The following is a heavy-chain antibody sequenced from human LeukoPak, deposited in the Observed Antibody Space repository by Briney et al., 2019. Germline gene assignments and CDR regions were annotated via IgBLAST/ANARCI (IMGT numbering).Heavy chain of an antibody. CDR2: IYYSGTT. J-gene: IGHJ5*02. CDR3: AKGAGGFSYYNWFDP. CDR1: GGSISSSPYY. V-gene: IGHV4-39*07. D-gene: IGHD5-18*01. Sequence: SETLSLTCTVSGGSISSSPYYWGWIRQPPGKGLEWIGSIYYSGTTHYNPSLQSRVTISVDTSKNQFSLKLASVTAADTAIYYCAKGAGGFSYYNWFDPWGQGTLVTVSS.